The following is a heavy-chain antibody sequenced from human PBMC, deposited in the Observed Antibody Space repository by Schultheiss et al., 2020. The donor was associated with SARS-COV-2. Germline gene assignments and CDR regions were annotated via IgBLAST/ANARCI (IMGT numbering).Heavy chain of an antibody. CDR2: IHFLGRI. CDR1: GGSITSYH. D-gene: IGHD3-10*01. V-gene: IGHV4-59*01. Sequence: SETLSLTCTVSGGSITSYHWSWIRQTPGKGLEWIGYIHFLGRIAYNPSLKGRVTISGDMSKSQFSLNLNSVTAADTAVYYCARGEILSFETLYSLVYWGQGTLVTVSS. J-gene: IGHJ4*02. CDR3: ARGEILSFETLYSLVY.